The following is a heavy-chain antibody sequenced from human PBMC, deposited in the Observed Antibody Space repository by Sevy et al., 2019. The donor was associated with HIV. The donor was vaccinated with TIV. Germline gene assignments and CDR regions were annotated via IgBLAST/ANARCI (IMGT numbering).Heavy chain of an antibody. D-gene: IGHD3-22*01. J-gene: IGHJ4*02. Sequence: SETLSLTCTVSAGSISSYYWSWIRQPPGKGLEWIGYIYYSGSTNYNPSLKSRVTISVDTSKNQFSLKLSSVTAADTAVYYCARGVWGSDYYDSSGSRSYYFDYWGQGTLVTVSS. CDR1: AGSISSYY. CDR2: IYYSGST. V-gene: IGHV4-59*01. CDR3: ARGVWGSDYYDSSGSRSYYFDY.